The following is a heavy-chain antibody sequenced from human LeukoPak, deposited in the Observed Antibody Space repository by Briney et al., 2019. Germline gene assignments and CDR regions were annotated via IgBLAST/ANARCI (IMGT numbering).Heavy chain of an antibody. CDR1: GGSFSGYY. CDR2: INHSEST. CDR3: ARGVGGASGYYYYGMDV. J-gene: IGHJ6*02. Sequence: SETLSLTCAVYGGSFSGYYWSWIRQPPGKGLEWIGEINHSESTNYNPSLKSRVTISVDTSKNQFSLKLSSVTAADTAVYYCARGVGGASGYYYYGMDVWGQGTTVTVSS. D-gene: IGHD1-26*01. V-gene: IGHV4-34*01.